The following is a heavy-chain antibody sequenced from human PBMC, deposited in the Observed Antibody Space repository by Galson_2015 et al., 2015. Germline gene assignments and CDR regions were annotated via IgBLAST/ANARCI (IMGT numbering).Heavy chain of an antibody. V-gene: IGHV5-51*03. J-gene: IGHJ4*02. CDR1: GYSFTSYW. CDR2: IYPGDSDT. D-gene: IGHD6-13*01. CDR3: ARRPNIAAAGYYFDY. Sequence: QSGAEVKKPGESLKISCKGSGYSFTSYWIGWVRQMPGKGLEWMGIIYPGDSDTRYSPSFQGQVTISADKSISTAYLQWSSLKASDTAMYYCARRPNIAAAGYYFDYWGQGTLVIVSS.